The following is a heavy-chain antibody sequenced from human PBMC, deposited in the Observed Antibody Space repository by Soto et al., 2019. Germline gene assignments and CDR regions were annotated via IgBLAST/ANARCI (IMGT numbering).Heavy chain of an antibody. CDR3: ARVYYESRGPTKYRALDF. CDR2: IKQDGGEE. V-gene: IGHV3-7*01. CDR1: GFIFSDYS. Sequence: PVGSLRLSYAASGFIFSDYSMSWVRQSPGKGLEGVANIKQDGGEEDYVDSVKGVLTISRDNAKNSLYLQMNSLRAEDTAVYYCARVYYESRGPTKYRALDFWGQGTMVTVSS. D-gene: IGHD3-22*01. J-gene: IGHJ3*01.